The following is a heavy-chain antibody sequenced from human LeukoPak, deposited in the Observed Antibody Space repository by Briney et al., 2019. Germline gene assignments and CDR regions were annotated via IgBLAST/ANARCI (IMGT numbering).Heavy chain of an antibody. V-gene: IGHV3-48*01. CDR1: GFTFSSYS. CDR3: ARDLYCSGGSCYSDYYYYGMDV. D-gene: IGHD2-15*01. CDR2: ITASGTAM. J-gene: IGHJ6*02. Sequence: GGSLRLSCAASGFTFSSYSMNWVRQAPGKGLEWVSHITASGTAMFYADSVKGRFTISRDNAKNSLYLQMNSLRAEDTAVYYCARDLYCSGGSCYSDYYYYGMDVWGQGTTVTVSS.